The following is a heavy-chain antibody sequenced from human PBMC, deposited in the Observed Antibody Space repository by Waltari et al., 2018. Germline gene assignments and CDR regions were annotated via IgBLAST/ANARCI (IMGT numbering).Heavy chain of an antibody. D-gene: IGHD2-2*01. CDR1: GGSIRSGGYS. V-gene: IGHV4-30-2*01. CDR3: ARGTCSSTSCSTGFDY. J-gene: IGHJ4*02. Sequence: QLQLQESGSGLVKPSQTLSLTCAVSGGSIRSGGYSWSWIRRPPGKGLEWIGYIYHSGSTYYNPSLKSRVTISVDRSKNQFSLKLSSVTAADTAVYYCARGTCSSTSCSTGFDYWGQGTLVTVSS. CDR2: IYHSGST.